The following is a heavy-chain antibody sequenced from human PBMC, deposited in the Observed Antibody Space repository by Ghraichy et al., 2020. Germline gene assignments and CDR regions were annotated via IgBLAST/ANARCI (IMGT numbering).Heavy chain of an antibody. J-gene: IGHJ4*02. D-gene: IGHD5-18*01. CDR1: GFKFSDYY. V-gene: IGHV3-11*06. CDR2: VSSRSTYT. Sequence: LSLTCAASGFKFSDYYMSWIRQAPGKGLEWVALVSSRSTYTNYADSVKGRFTISRDNAKNSVYLQMNSLRVEDTAVYYCARVGGGGYSYGYYFDYCGQGTLVTVSS. CDR3: ARVGGGGYSYGYYFDY.